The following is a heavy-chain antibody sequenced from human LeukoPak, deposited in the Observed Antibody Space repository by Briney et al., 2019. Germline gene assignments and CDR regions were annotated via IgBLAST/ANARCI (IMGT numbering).Heavy chain of an antibody. D-gene: IGHD3-3*01. Sequence: KPSETLSLTCSVYGGSFNGYYWSWIRQPPGKGLEWIGEINHSGTTNYNPSLKSRVTMSLDTSKNQFSLRLNSVTAADTAVYYCARVPLRFLEPFDYWGQGTLVTV. CDR1: GGSFNGYY. CDR2: INHSGTT. CDR3: ARVPLRFLEPFDY. V-gene: IGHV4-34*01. J-gene: IGHJ4*02.